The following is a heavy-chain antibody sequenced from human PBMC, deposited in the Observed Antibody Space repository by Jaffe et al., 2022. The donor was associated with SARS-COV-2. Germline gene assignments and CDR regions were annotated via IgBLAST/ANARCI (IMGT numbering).Heavy chain of an antibody. CDR1: GFTFDEYA. D-gene: IGHD6-19*01. Sequence: EVQLVESGGGLVQPGRSLRLSCEASGFTFDEYAMHWVRQAPGKGLEWVSGISWNSGTTAYGDSVKGRFTVSRDNAKNSLYLQMNSLRAEDTALYYCAKDGYRRGWYLSGWFDPWGQGTLVTVSS. CDR2: ISWNSGTT. CDR3: AKDGYRRGWYLSGWFDP. V-gene: IGHV3-9*01. J-gene: IGHJ5*02.